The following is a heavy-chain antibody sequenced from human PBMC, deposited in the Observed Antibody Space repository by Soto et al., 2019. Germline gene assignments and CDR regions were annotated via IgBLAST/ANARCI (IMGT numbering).Heavy chain of an antibody. Sequence: PGESLKISCKGSGYSFTSYWISWVRQMPGKGLEWMGRIDPSDSYTNYSPSFQGHVTISADKSISTAYLQWSSLKASDTAMYYCARSLNSEYCSSTSCYDYYYGMDVWGQGTTVTVSS. J-gene: IGHJ6*02. D-gene: IGHD2-2*01. CDR3: ARSLNSEYCSSTSCYDYYYGMDV. V-gene: IGHV5-10-1*01. CDR1: GYSFTSYW. CDR2: IDPSDSYT.